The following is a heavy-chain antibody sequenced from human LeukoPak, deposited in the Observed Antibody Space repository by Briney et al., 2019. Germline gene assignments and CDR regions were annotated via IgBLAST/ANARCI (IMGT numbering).Heavy chain of an antibody. CDR2: INHSGDA. D-gene: IGHD3-22*01. CDR3: ASGDSSGSSASDSWFDP. CDR1: GGSFSGYY. J-gene: IGHJ5*02. Sequence: SETLSLTCAVYGGSFSGYYWSCIRQPPGKGLEWIGDINHSGDANCNSSLKSRVTTSVDTSKNQFSLKLSSVTAADTAVYYCASGDSSGSSASDSWFDPWGQGTLVTVSS. V-gene: IGHV4-34*01.